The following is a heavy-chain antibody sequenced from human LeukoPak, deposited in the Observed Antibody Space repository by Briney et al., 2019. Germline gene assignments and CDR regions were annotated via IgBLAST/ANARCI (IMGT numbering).Heavy chain of an antibody. V-gene: IGHV3-23*01. J-gene: IGHJ4*02. CDR1: GFTFSSYA. D-gene: IGHD6-19*01. Sequence: GGSLRLSCEASGFTFSSYAMAWVRQAPGKGLEWVSSISGSGGSTYYAGSVKGRFTISRDNSENTVYLQMHSLRAEDTAEYFCTAGIAVSGSNFDCWGQGTLFTVSS. CDR2: ISGSGGST. CDR3: TAGIAVSGSNFDC.